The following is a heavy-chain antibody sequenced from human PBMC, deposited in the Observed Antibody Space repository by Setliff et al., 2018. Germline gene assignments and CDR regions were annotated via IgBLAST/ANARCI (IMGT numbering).Heavy chain of an antibody. D-gene: IGHD2-2*03. J-gene: IGHJ6*03. V-gene: IGHV3-23*01. CDR2: ISGSGGNT. Sequence: GGSLRLSCIASGFTFSSYAMNWVRQAQGKGLEWVSGISGSGGNTYYADSVKGRFTISRDNSKNTLYLQMNSRRAEDTAVYYCARGGFGYCSSTSCQWGYYSMGVWGKGTTVTVSS. CDR3: ARGGFGYCSSTSCQWGYYSMGV. CDR1: GFTFSSYA.